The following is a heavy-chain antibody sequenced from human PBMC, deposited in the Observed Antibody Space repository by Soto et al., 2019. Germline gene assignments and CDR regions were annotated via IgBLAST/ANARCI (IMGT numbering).Heavy chain of an antibody. Sequence: GGSLRLSCAASGVTVSIYGMHGVRQAPGKGLEWVAVIWYDGSNKYYADSVKGRFTISRDNSKNTLYLQMNSLRAEDTAVYYCARGDVDTAMVLGYWGQGTLVTVSS. V-gene: IGHV3-33*01. D-gene: IGHD5-18*01. CDR2: IWYDGSNK. CDR3: ARGDVDTAMVLGY. J-gene: IGHJ4*02. CDR1: GVTVSIYG.